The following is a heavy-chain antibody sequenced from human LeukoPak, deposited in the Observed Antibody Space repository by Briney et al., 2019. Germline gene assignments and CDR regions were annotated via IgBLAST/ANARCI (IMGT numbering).Heavy chain of an antibody. CDR3: AAIFLRSYYDSSGYYYDY. J-gene: IGHJ4*02. CDR1: GFTFTSSA. D-gene: IGHD3-22*01. Sequence: ASVKVSCKASGFTFTSSAMQWVRQARGQRLEWIGWIVVGSGNTNYAQKFQERVTITRDMSTSTAYMELSSLRSEDTAVYYCAAIFLRSYYDSSGYYYDYWGQGTLVTVSP. CDR2: IVVGSGNT. V-gene: IGHV1-58*02.